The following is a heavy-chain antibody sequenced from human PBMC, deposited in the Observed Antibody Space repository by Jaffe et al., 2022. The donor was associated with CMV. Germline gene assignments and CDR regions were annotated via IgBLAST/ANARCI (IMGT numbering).Heavy chain of an antibody. V-gene: IGHV3-64D*06. D-gene: IGHD3-22*01. CDR3: VKDLRGGGYYYDSSGYPTGPLGY. J-gene: IGHJ4*02. CDR1: GFTFSSYA. Sequence: EVQLVESGGGLVQPGGSLRLSCSASGFTFSSYAMHWVRQAPGKGLEYVSAISSNGGSTYYADSVKGRFTISRDNSKNTLYLQMSSLRAEDTAVYYCVKDLRGGGYYYDSSGYPTGPLGYWGQGTLVTVSS. CDR2: ISSNGGST.